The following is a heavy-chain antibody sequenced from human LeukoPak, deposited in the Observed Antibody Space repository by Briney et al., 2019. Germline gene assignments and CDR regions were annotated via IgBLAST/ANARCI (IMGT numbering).Heavy chain of an antibody. CDR2: ISSSSRYV. D-gene: IGHD6-19*01. J-gene: IGHJ4*02. CDR3: ARTTTSGWE. CDR1: GFTFSDYY. Sequence: GGSLRLSCAASGFTFSDYYMSWIRQAPGKGLEWVSSISSSSRYVYYADSVKGRFTISRDNAKNSLYLQMNSLRAEDTAVYYCARTTTSGWEWGQGTLVTVSS. V-gene: IGHV3-11*06.